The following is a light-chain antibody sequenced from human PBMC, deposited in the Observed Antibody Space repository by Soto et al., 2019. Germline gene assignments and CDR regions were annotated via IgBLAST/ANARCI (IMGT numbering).Light chain of an antibody. CDR1: QSVSSY. CDR2: GAS. J-gene: IGKJ4*01. CDR3: QQYGSSPLT. Sequence: SPATLSLSPGERATLSSRASQSVSSYLAWYQQKPGQAPRLLIYGASSRATGIPDRFSGSGSGTDFTLTISRLEPEDFAVYYCQQYGSSPLTFAGGTKVDIK. V-gene: IGKV3-20*01.